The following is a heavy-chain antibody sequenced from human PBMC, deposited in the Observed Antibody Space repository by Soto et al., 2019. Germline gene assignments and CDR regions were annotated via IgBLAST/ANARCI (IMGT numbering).Heavy chain of an antibody. CDR1: GGSISSSSYY. D-gene: IGHD6-13*01. V-gene: IGHV4-39*01. Sequence: QLQLQESGPGLVKPSETLSLTCTVSGGSISSSSYYWGWIRQPPGKGLEWIGSIYYSGSTYYNPSLKSRVTISVDTSKNQFSLKLSSVTAADTAVYYCASDWGAGYSSSWEVGNWYFDLWGRGTLVTVSS. J-gene: IGHJ2*01. CDR3: ASDWGAGYSSSWEVGNWYFDL. CDR2: IYYSGST.